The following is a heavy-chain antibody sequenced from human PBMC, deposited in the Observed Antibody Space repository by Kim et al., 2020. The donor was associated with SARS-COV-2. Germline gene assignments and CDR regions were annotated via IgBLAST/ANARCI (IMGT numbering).Heavy chain of an antibody. CDR1: GYTLTDLS. CDR3: ATAFCSSTTCYESDH. CDR2: FDPEAGET. D-gene: IGHD2-2*01. Sequence: ASVKVSCKFAGYTLTDLSIHWVRQAPGKGLEWMGGFDPEAGETIYAQKFQGRVTMTEDTSTDTAYMELKSLRSDDTAVYFCATAFCSSTTCYESDHWGQGTLVTVSS. V-gene: IGHV1-24*01. J-gene: IGHJ4*02.